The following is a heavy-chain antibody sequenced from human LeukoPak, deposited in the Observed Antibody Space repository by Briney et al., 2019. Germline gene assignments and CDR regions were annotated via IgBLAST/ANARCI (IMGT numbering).Heavy chain of an antibody. D-gene: IGHD6-6*01. CDR1: GYSFTRYG. Sequence: ASVKVSCKASGYSFTRYGISWVRQAPAQGLEWMGWISAYNGYTNYAQKLQGRVTMTTDTSTSTAYMELRSLRSDDTAVYYCARRASSRSSFAFDIWGLGTTVTVSS. V-gene: IGHV1-18*01. CDR2: ISAYNGYT. J-gene: IGHJ3*02. CDR3: ARRASSRSSFAFDI.